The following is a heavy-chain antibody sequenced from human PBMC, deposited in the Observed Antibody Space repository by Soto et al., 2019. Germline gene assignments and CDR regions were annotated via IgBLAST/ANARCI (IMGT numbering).Heavy chain of an antibody. CDR1: GFTFRNYD. J-gene: IGHJ6*04. V-gene: IGHV3-13*05. CDR3: ARTDRDFYGLEV. CDR2: ISAAGDP. Sequence: EVQLVESGGGLVQPGGSLRLSCEASGFTFRNYDMHWVRQGTGKGLEWVSGISAAGDPDYADSVEGRFTISRENAQNSFFLQMNSLRVDDTAVYYCARTDRDFYGLEVWGKGTMVIVSS.